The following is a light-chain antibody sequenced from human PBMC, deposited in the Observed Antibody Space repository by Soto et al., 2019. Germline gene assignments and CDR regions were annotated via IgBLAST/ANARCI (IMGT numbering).Light chain of an antibody. CDR1: ASKIGAGYD. V-gene: IGLV1-40*01. Sequence: QAVVTQPPSVSGAPGQRVPSSGPGGASKIGAGYDVHWYQQLPGTAPKLLIYGNSNRPSGVPDRFSGSKSGTSASLAITGLQAEDEADYYCQSYDSSLSGYVFGTGTKLTVL. CDR2: GNS. CDR3: QSYDSSLSGYV. J-gene: IGLJ1*01.